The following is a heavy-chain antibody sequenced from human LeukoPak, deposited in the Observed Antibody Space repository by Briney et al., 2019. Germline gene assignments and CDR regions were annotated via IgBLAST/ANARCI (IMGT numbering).Heavy chain of an antibody. CDR2: IIPIFGTA. Sequence: GASVKVSCKASGGTFSSYAISWVRQAPRQGLEWMGGIIPIFGTANYAQKFQGRVTITADESTSTAYMELSSLRSEDTAVYYCARAVRGIAARPFDYWGQGTLVTVSS. D-gene: IGHD6-6*01. V-gene: IGHV1-69*13. J-gene: IGHJ4*02. CDR3: ARAVRGIAARPFDY. CDR1: GGTFSSYA.